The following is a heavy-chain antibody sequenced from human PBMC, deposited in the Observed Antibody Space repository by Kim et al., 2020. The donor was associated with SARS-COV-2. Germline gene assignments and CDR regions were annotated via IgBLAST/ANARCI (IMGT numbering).Heavy chain of an antibody. Sequence: ASVKVSCKASRYTFTSYYMHWVRQAPGQGLEWMGIINPSGGSTSYAQKFQGRVTMTRDTSTSTVYMELSSLRSEDTAVYYCARDPRLTIYYYYGMDVWGQGTTVTVSS. CDR3: ARDPRLTIYYYYGMDV. CDR2: INPSGGST. CDR1: RYTFTSYY. J-gene: IGHJ6*02. V-gene: IGHV1-46*01. D-gene: IGHD2-2*01.